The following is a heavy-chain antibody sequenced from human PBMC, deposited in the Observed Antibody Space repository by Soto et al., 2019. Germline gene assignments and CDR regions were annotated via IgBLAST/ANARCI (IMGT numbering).Heavy chain of an antibody. CDR1: GFTVSSNY. D-gene: IGHD3-22*01. J-gene: IGHJ5*01. CDR3: AGSGGSSGYRGGFDP. CDR2: IYSGGTT. Sequence: EVQLVESGGGLVQPGGSLRLSCAASGFTVSSNYMSWVRQAPGKGLEWVSVIYSGGTTYYAASVKGSFTISRNNSKNTLYLQMIGLSAEETVEYCCAGSGGSSGYRGGFDPWGQGTLVTVSS. V-gene: IGHV3-66*01.